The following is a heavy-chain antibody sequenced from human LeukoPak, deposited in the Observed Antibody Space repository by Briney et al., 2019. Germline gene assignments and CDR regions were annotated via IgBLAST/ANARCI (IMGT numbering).Heavy chain of an antibody. Sequence: PGGSLRLSCTASGFSFSTSSMKWIRQAPGKGLEWVSCISSTSSNIHYADSVKGRFTISRDNAKNTVYLQMNSLRADDTAIYYCARDRTTYDDYFDPWGQGTLVTVSS. V-gene: IGHV3-21*01. CDR2: ISSTSSNI. CDR3: ARDRTTYDDYFDP. CDR1: GFSFSTSS. D-gene: IGHD1-14*01. J-gene: IGHJ4*02.